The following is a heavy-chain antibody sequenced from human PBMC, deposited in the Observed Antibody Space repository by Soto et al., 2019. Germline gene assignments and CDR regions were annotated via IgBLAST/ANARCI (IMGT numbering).Heavy chain of an antibody. J-gene: IGHJ6*01. V-gene: IGHV4-59*01. CDR2: IFHSGST. Sequence: SETLSLTCTVSGGSISSNYCSWIRQPPGKGLEWIGYIFHSGSTTYNPSLKSRVTMSVDTSKNQFSLNLSSATAADTAVYYCARVDCEFWSGSSPCNYGMDVWGPGTTVTVS. CDR1: GGSISSNY. CDR3: ARVDCEFWSGSSPCNYGMDV. D-gene: IGHD3-3*01.